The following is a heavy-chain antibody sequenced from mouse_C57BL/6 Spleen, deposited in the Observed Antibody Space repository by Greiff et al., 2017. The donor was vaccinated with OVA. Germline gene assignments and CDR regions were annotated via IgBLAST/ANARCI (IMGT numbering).Heavy chain of an antibody. J-gene: IGHJ1*03. V-gene: IGHV1-82*01. CDR2: IYPGDGDT. CDR3: AREGVRYGSSYVRYFDV. CDR1: GYAFSSSW. D-gene: IGHD1-1*01. Sequence: VQLQQSGPELVKPGASVKISCKASGYAFSSSWMNWVKQRPGQGLEWIGRIYPGDGDTNYNGKFKGKATLTADKSSSTAYMQLSSLTSEDSAVYFCAREGVRYGSSYVRYFDVWGTGTTVTVSS.